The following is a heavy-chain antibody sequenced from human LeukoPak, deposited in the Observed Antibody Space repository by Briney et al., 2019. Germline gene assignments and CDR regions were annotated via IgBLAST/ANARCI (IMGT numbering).Heavy chain of an antibody. J-gene: IGHJ4*02. D-gene: IGHD2-15*01. CDR1: GDSMTRTY. Sequence: SETLSLTCTVSGDSMTRTYSGCSRHTPRKGEGWVGYIYYDGSTNYNPSLRSRVTSSVDMSKNQFSLKLRSVTAADTAVYYCARAVGRPGSVGGPHHDYWGQGTLVSVSS. V-gene: IGHV4-59*01. CDR3: ARAVGRPGSVGGPHHDY. CDR2: IYYDGST.